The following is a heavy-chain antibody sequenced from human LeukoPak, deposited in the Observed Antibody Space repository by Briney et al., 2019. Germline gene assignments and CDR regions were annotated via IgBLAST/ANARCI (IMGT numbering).Heavy chain of an antibody. D-gene: IGHD2-2*01. V-gene: IGHV4-39*01. J-gene: IGHJ3*02. Sequence: SETLSLTCTVSGGSISSSSYYWGWIRQPPGKGLEWIGSIYYSGSTYYNPSLKSRVTISVDTSKNQSSLKLSSVTAADTAVYYCARQSSTSSIPAFDIWGQGTMVTVSS. CDR3: ARQSSTSSIPAFDI. CDR1: GGSISSSSYY. CDR2: IYYSGST.